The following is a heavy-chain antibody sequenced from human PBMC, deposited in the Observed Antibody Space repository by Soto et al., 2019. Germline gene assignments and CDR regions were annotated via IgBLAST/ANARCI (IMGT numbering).Heavy chain of an antibody. CDR2: INPNSGGT. D-gene: IGHD3-22*01. CDR3: ARAYSSSDVFDY. V-gene: IGHV1-2*04. CDR1: GYAFTDYY. Sequence: QVQLVQSGAEVKKPGASVKVSCKASGYAFTDYYMHWVRQAPGQGLEWMGWINPNSGGTNYAQKXQXXXAXPRDTSIITVDMELNRCDTAVYYCARAYSSSDVFDYWGQGSLVTVSS. J-gene: IGHJ4*02.